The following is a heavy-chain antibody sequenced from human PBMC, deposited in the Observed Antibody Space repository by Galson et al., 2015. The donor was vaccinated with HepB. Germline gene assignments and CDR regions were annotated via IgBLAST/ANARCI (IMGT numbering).Heavy chain of an antibody. Sequence: SVKVSCKASGGTFSSYAISWVRQAPGQGLEWMGGIIPIFGTANYAQKFQGRVTITADESTSTAYMELSSLRSEDTAVYYCASPTMGFWSGSYLDYWGQGTLVTVSS. V-gene: IGHV1-69*13. CDR2: IIPIFGTA. CDR1: GGTFSSYA. CDR3: ASPTMGFWSGSYLDY. D-gene: IGHD3-3*01. J-gene: IGHJ4*02.